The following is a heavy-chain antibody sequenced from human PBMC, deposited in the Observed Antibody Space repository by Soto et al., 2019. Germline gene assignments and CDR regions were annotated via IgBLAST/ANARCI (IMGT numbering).Heavy chain of an antibody. CDR3: AREYGSGSRKIDY. Sequence: GGSLRLSCAASGFTFSSYSMNWVRQAPGKGLEWVSYISSSSSYIYYADLVKGRFTISRDNAKNSLYLQMNSLRAEDTAVYYCAREYGSGSRKIDYWGQGTLVAVYS. CDR1: GFTFSSYS. CDR2: ISSSSSYI. D-gene: IGHD3-10*01. V-gene: IGHV3-21*01. J-gene: IGHJ4*02.